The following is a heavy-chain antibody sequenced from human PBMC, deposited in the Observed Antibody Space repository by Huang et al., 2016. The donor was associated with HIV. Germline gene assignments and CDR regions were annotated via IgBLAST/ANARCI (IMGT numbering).Heavy chain of an antibody. CDR1: GGSMSSYY. CDR3: ASASIAARRWFDP. J-gene: IGHJ5*02. V-gene: IGHV4-59*01. Sequence: QVQLQESGPGLVKPSETLSLTCTVSGGSMSSYYWSWLRQPPGKGLEWIGYIYYSGRTNDNPALKSRVTISVETSKNPFSLRLSFVTAADTAVYHCASASIAARRWFDPWGQGSLVTVSS. CDR2: IYYSGRT. D-gene: IGHD6-6*01.